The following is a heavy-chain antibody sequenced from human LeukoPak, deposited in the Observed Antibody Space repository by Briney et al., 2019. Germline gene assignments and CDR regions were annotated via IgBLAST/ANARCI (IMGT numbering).Heavy chain of an antibody. D-gene: IGHD6-19*01. CDR3: ANPGYSSGWGYFDY. CDR1: GSTFSSYG. CDR2: ISYDGSNK. V-gene: IGHV3-30*18. J-gene: IGHJ4*02. Sequence: GRSLRLSCAASGSTFSSYGMHWVRQAPGKGLEWVAVISYDGSNKYYADSVKGRFTISRDNSKNTLYLQMNSLRAEDTAVYYCANPGYSSGWGYFDYWGQGTLVTVSS.